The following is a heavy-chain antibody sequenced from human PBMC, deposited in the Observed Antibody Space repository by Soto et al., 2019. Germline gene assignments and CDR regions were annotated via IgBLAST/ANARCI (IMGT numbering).Heavy chain of an antibody. Sequence: VQLVQSGAEVKNPGASVKVSCKASGYRFTSYGIGWVRQAPGQGLEWMGWINAYNGNTNYAQKLQDRVTLTTDTSTSTAYMELKSLISKDTAVYYGAMVDVYFTPSPQDVWGQGTTVTVSS. CDR1: GYRFTSYG. D-gene: IGHD2-8*01. V-gene: IGHV1-18*01. CDR2: INAYNGNT. J-gene: IGHJ6*02. CDR3: AMVDVYFTPSPQDV.